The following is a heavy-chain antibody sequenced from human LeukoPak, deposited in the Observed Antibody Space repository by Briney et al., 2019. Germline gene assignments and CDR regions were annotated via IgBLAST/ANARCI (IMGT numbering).Heavy chain of an antibody. CDR1: GFTFSRYA. J-gene: IGHJ4*02. Sequence: GGSLRLSCAASGFTFSRYAMHWVRQAPGKGLEWVAVISYDGSNIYYADSVKGRFTISRDNSKNTLYLQMNSLRAEDTAVYYCAKLWGADGGNDYWGQGTLVTVSS. V-gene: IGHV3-30-3*02. CDR2: ISYDGSNI. CDR3: AKLWGADGGNDY. D-gene: IGHD4-23*01.